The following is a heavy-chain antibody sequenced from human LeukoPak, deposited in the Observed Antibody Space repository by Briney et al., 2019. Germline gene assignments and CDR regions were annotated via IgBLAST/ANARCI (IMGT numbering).Heavy chain of an antibody. Sequence: SETLSLTCAVSGYSISSGYYWGWIRQPPGKGLEWIGSIYHSGSTYYNPSFKSRVTISVDTSKNQFSLKLSSVTAADTAVYYCARHDGYCSSTSCSLDAFDIWGQGTMVTVSS. CDR1: GYSISSGYY. D-gene: IGHD2-2*01. CDR3: ARHDGYCSSTSCSLDAFDI. CDR2: IYHSGST. V-gene: IGHV4-38-2*01. J-gene: IGHJ3*02.